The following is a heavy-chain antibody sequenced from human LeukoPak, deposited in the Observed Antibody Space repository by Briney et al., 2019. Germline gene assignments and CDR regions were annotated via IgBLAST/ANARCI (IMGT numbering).Heavy chain of an antibody. CDR1: GGSISRYY. D-gene: IGHD6-19*01. Sequence: SETLSLTCRDSGGSISRYYWSWMRQPPGKGLEWIGYIYYSVTTKYNPSLKSRVATSVDTSKNHFSLRPSSVTAADTAVYDCAKGSGWYFYWGQETLVTASS. V-gene: IGHV4-59*01. CDR3: AKGSGWYFY. J-gene: IGHJ4*02. CDR2: IYYSVTT.